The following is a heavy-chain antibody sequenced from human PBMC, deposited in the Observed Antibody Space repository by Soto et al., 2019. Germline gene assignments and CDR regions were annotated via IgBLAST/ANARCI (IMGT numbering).Heavy chain of an antibody. J-gene: IGHJ4*02. Sequence: GGSLRLSCAASGFTFSSYAMIWVRQAPGKGLEWVSAISGSGGSTYYADSVKGRFTISRDNSKNTLYLQMNSLRAEDTAVYYCAKDFRRFWSGYSDYWGQGTLVTVSS. V-gene: IGHV3-23*01. CDR3: AKDFRRFWSGYSDY. CDR2: ISGSGGST. CDR1: GFTFSSYA. D-gene: IGHD3-3*01.